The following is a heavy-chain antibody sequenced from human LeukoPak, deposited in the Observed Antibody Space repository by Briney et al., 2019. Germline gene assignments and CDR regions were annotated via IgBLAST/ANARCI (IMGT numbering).Heavy chain of an antibody. Sequence: GGSLRLSCGASGFSFSSNWMSWVRQAPGKGLEWVANIKQDGSEKYYVDSVKGRFTISRDNAKNSLYLHMDNLRAEDTAVYYCTSLYNSGWYWDFGAAAADYMDVWGKGTTVTVSS. J-gene: IGHJ6*03. CDR2: IKQDGSEK. D-gene: IGHD6-19*01. CDR3: TSLYNSGWYWDFGAAAADYMDV. V-gene: IGHV3-7*01. CDR1: GFSFSSNW.